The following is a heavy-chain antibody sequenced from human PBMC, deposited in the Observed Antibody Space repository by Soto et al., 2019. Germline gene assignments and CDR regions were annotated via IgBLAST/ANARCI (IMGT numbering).Heavy chain of an antibody. CDR1: GFTFSTYA. Sequence: EVQLLESGGGLEQPGGSLRLSCAASGFTFSTYAMSWVRQAPGKGLEWVSGFSGSGGRTYYADSVKGRFTISRDNSKNTLYLQMSSLRAEDTAIYYCAKSNQGAVGATSFDYWGQGALVTVSS. D-gene: IGHD2-15*01. J-gene: IGHJ4*02. CDR2: FSGSGGRT. CDR3: AKSNQGAVGATSFDY. V-gene: IGHV3-23*01.